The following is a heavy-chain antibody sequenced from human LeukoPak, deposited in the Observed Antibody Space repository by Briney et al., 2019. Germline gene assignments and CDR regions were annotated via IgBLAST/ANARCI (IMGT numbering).Heavy chain of an antibody. D-gene: IGHD3-22*01. J-gene: IGHJ4*02. CDR3: ARAYYYDSSGYSYYFDY. CDR1: GFTFSSYE. V-gene: IGHV3-48*03. CDR2: ISSSGSTI. Sequence: GGSLRLSCAASGFTFSSYEMNWVRQAPGKGLEWVSYISSSGSTIYYADSVKGRFTISRDNAKNSLYLQMNSLRAEDTAVYYCARAYYYDSSGYSYYFDYWGQGTLVTVSS.